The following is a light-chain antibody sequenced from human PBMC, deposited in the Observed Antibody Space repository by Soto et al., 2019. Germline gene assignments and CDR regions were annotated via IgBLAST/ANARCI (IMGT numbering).Light chain of an antibody. CDR3: AAWDDSLNGLV. CDR2: TND. J-gene: IGLJ2*01. Sequence: QSALTQPPSASGTPGQRVTISCSGSSSNIGSNSVNWYHHLPGTAPRLLMYTNDQRPSGVPDRFSGSKSGTSVSLAISGLQSEDEADYYCAAWDDSLNGLVFGGGTKLTVL. V-gene: IGLV1-44*01. CDR1: SSNIGSNS.